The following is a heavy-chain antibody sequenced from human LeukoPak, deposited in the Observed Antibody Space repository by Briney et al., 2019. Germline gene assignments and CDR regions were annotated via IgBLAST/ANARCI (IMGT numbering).Heavy chain of an antibody. V-gene: IGHV3-30*18. J-gene: IGHJ4*02. Sequence: PSETLSLTCTVSGGSISSSSYYWGWIRQAPGKGLEWVAVISYDGSNKYYADSVKGRFTISRDNSRNTLYLQMNSLRAEDTAVYYCAKDSYDSSGYYQPSSPYYFDYWGQGTLVTVSS. D-gene: IGHD3-22*01. CDR2: ISYDGSNK. CDR1: GGSISSSS. CDR3: AKDSYDSSGYYQPSSPYYFDY.